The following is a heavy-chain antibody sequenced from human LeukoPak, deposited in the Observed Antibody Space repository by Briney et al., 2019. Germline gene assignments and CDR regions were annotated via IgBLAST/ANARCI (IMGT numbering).Heavy chain of an antibody. Sequence: PGGSLRLSCAASGFTFSSYAMHWVRQAPGKGLEWVAVISYDGSNKYYADSVKGRFTISRDNSKNTLYLQMNSLRAEDTAVYYCARDYETSGYYGYYYYYYGMDVWGQGTTVTVSS. V-gene: IGHV3-30*04. CDR1: GFTFSSYA. CDR2: ISYDGSNK. CDR3: ARDYETSGYYGYYYYYYGMDV. J-gene: IGHJ6*02. D-gene: IGHD3-3*01.